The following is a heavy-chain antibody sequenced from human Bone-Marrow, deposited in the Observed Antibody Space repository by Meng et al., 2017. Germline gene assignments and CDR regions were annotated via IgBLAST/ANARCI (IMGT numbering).Heavy chain of an antibody. D-gene: IGHD6-13*01. CDR2: IKQDGSEK. Sequence: GESLKISCAASGFTFSSYWMSWVRQAPGKGLEWVANIKQDGSEKYYVDSVKGRFTISRDNAKNSLYLQMNSLRAEDTAVYYCARGRIAAAGMLDYWGQGTLVTVSS. J-gene: IGHJ4*02. CDR1: GFTFSSYW. CDR3: ARGRIAAAGMLDY. V-gene: IGHV3-7*01.